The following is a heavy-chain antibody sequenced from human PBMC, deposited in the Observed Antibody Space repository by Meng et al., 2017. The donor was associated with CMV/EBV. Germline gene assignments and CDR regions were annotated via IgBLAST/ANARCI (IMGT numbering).Heavy chain of an antibody. CDR3: ASGGDITFGVVIMSHYYYYGMDV. V-gene: IGHV1-69*02. CDR1: GGTFSSYT. CDR2: IIPILGIA. Sequence: SVKVSCKASGGTFSSYTISWVRQAPGQGLEWMGRIIPILGIANYAQKFQGRVTITADKSTSTAYMKLSSLRSEDTAVYYCASGGDITFGVVIMSHYYYYGMDVWGQGTTVTVSS. J-gene: IGHJ6*02. D-gene: IGHD3-3*01.